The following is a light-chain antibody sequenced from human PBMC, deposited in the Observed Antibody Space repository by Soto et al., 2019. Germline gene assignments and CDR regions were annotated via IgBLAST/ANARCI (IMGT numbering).Light chain of an antibody. CDR3: QEYGSWGP. Sequence: ELVLTQSPATLSLSPGERATLSCRASQSVRNDYLDCDQHTPGQAPRLLIYSASEGATGIPDRLSGSGVGTDFTLAISRLESDDFSVYYCQEYGSWGPFGQVTVADIK. CDR2: SAS. CDR1: QSVRNDY. J-gene: IGKJ1*01. V-gene: IGKV3-20*01.